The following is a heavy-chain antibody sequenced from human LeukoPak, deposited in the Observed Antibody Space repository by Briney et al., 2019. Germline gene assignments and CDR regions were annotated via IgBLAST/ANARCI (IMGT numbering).Heavy chain of an antibody. J-gene: IGHJ4*02. D-gene: IGHD1-26*01. V-gene: IGHV4-59*02. CDR2: IYHTGST. CDR3: ARGRLVGATDPYYFDY. CDR1: GGSVSDYY. Sequence: SETLSLTCTISGGSVSDYYWSWIRQSPGKGLEWIGYIYHTGSTSYSPSHKSRVTISADTSQNQFSLKLSSVTAADTAVYYCARGRLVGATDPYYFDYWGQGTLVTVSS.